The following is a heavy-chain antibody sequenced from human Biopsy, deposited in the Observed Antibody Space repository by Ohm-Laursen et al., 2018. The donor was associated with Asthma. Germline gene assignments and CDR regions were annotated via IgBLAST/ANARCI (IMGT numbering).Heavy chain of an antibody. CDR2: INHHGCEK. CDR3: ARTFHFCGPYHAEHYQL. J-gene: IGHJ1*01. CDR1: GLTHGYHC. Sequence: SLRHSCAADGLTHGYHCMSQVRPVPRQRLAWVANINHHGCEKNHVDSLKGRFTISRDNAKNLLFLQMSSLRAEDTAVYYCARTFHFCGPYHAEHYQLWGQGTLVTVSS. V-gene: IGHV3-7*01. D-gene: IGHD2/OR15-2a*01.